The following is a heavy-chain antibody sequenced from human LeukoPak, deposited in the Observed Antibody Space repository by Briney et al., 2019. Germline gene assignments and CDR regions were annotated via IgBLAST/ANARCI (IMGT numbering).Heavy chain of an antibody. Sequence: PGWSLRLSCAASGFTFDDYAMHWVRQAPGKGLEWVSVISWNSGYIHYADSVKGRFTISRDNAKNSLYLQMNSLRTEDTALYYCVKGRYSYGRYYFDYWGQGTLVTVSS. J-gene: IGHJ4*02. D-gene: IGHD5-18*01. CDR2: ISWNSGYI. CDR3: VKGRYSYGRYYFDY. V-gene: IGHV3-9*01. CDR1: GFTFDDYA.